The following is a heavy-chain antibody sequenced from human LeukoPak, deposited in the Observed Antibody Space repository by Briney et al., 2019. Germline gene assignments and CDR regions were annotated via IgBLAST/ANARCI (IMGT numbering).Heavy chain of an antibody. CDR2: ISSSSVYI. J-gene: IGHJ3*02. CDR3: ARDDLRDGAFDI. Sequence: GGSLRLSCTASGFTFSKYHMNWVRQAPGKGLEWVSSISSSSVYIHYADSVKGRFTISRDNGENSLYLQMSSLTAEDTALFYCARDDLRDGAFDIWGQGTMVTVSS. CDR1: GFTFSKYH. V-gene: IGHV3-21*04.